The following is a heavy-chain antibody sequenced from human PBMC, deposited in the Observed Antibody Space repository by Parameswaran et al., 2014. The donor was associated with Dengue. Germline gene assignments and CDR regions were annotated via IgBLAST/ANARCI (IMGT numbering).Heavy chain of an antibody. Sequence: VRQAPGKGLEWVSGISGSGGNTYYADSVTGRFTISRDNSKNTLYLQMNSLRAEDTAIYYCAKVGAGTYCGGDCYNFYYYGTDVWGRGTTVTVSS. CDR3: AKVGAGTYCGGDCYNFYYYGTDV. J-gene: IGHJ6*02. CDR2: ISGSGGNT. V-gene: IGHV3-23*01. D-gene: IGHD2-21*01.